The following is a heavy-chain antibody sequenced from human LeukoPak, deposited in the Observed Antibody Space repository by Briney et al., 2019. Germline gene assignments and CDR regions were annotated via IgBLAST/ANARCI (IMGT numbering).Heavy chain of an antibody. CDR3: ASQLGDASDI. D-gene: IGHD6-13*01. V-gene: IGHV3-11*04. CDR2: ISSSSSTI. Sequence: PGGSLRLSCAASGFTFSDYYMSWIRQAPGKGLEWVSYISSSSSTIYYAVSVKGRFTISRDNGKNSLYLQMNSLRAEDTAVYYCASQLGDASDIWGQGTMVTVSS. J-gene: IGHJ3*02. CDR1: GFTFSDYY.